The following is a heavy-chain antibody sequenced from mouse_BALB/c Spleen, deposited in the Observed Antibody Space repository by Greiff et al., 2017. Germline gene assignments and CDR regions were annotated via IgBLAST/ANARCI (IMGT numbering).Heavy chain of an antibody. CDR3: AKFYDYAYYFDY. D-gene: IGHD2-4*01. J-gene: IGHJ2*01. V-gene: IGHV3-2*02. CDR1: GYSITSDYA. Sequence: EVKLEESGPGLVKPSQSLSLTCTVTGYSITSDYAWNWIRQFPGNKLEWMGYISYSGSTSYNPSLKSRISITRDTSKNQFFLQLNSVTTEDTATYYCAKFYDYAYYFDYWGQGTTLTVSS. CDR2: ISYSGST.